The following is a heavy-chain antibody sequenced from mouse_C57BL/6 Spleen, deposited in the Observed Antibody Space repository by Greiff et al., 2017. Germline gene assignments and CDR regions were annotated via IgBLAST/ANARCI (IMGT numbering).Heavy chain of an antibody. V-gene: IGHV1-81*01. J-gene: IGHJ3*01. D-gene: IGHD1-1*01. Sequence: QVQLQQSGAELARPGASVKLSCKASGYTFTSYGISWVKQRTGQGLEWIGEIYPRSGNTYYNEKFKGKATLTADKSSSTAYMELRSLTSEDSAVYFCARRDGSRAWFAYWGQGTLVTVSA. CDR2: IYPRSGNT. CDR3: ARRDGSRAWFAY. CDR1: GYTFTSYG.